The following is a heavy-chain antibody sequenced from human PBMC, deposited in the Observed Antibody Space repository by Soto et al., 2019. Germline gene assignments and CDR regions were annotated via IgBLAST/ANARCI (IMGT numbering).Heavy chain of an antibody. CDR3: ASQHYYDSSGYYVVY. Sequence: SETLPLTWTVSGGSISRNVYYWGWILQPPGKGLEWIGNIHYSGSTYYDSSLQSRVTISIDTSKNQFSLKLSSVTATDTAVYYCASQHYYDSSGYYVVYWGQGTLVTVS. D-gene: IGHD3-22*01. CDR2: IHYSGST. CDR1: GGSISRNVYY. J-gene: IGHJ4*02. V-gene: IGHV4-39*01.